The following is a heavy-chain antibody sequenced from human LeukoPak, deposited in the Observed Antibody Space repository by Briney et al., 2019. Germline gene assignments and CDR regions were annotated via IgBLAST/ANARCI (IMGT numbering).Heavy chain of an antibody. V-gene: IGHV4-39*01. J-gene: IGHJ4*02. CDR3: ARRATWLAYY. Sequence: TSETLSLTCTVSGGSITSSSYYWGWIRQPPGKGLEWIGSIYYSGSTYYNPSLKSRVTISVDTSKYQFSLKLSSVTAADTAVYYCARRATWLAYYWGQGTLVTVSS. D-gene: IGHD3-22*01. CDR1: GGSITSSSYY. CDR2: IYYSGST.